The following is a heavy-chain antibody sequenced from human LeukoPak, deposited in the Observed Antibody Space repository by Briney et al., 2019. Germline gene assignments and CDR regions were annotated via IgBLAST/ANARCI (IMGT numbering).Heavy chain of an antibody. CDR3: AKHRSDYVWGSYRNDAFDI. V-gene: IGHV3-30*18. D-gene: IGHD3-16*02. Sequence: GGSLRLSCAASGFTFSGYGMNWVRQAPGKGLEWVAVISYDGSNKYYADSVKGRFTISRDSSKNTLYLQMNSLRAEDTAVYYCAKHRSDYVWGSYRNDAFDIWGQGTMVTVSS. J-gene: IGHJ3*02. CDR1: GFTFSGYG. CDR2: ISYDGSNK.